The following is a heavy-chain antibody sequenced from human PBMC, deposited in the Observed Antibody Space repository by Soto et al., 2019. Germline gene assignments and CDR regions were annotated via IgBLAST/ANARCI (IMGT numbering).Heavy chain of an antibody. D-gene: IGHD2-21*01. J-gene: IGHJ3*02. Sequence: GGSLRLSCAASGFTFSDYYMSWIRQAPGKGLEWVSYISSSGSTIYYADSVKGRFTISRDNAKNSLYLQMNSLRAEDTAVYYCARDIIEAIHDAFDIWGQGTMVTVSS. CDR1: GFTFSDYY. CDR3: ARDIIEAIHDAFDI. V-gene: IGHV3-11*01. CDR2: ISSSGSTI.